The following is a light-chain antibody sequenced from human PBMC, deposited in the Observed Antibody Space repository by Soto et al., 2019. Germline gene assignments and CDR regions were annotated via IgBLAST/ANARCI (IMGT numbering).Light chain of an antibody. CDR3: QHYNIYSDA. Sequence: DIQMTQSPSTLSASVGDRVTITCRASQSINRLLAWYQQKPGQAPKLLIYDASNLESGVPSRFSGSGSGTEFALTISGLQPDVFGTYYCQHYNIYSDAFSQGTKVDIK. J-gene: IGKJ1*01. CDR2: DAS. CDR1: QSINRL. V-gene: IGKV1-5*01.